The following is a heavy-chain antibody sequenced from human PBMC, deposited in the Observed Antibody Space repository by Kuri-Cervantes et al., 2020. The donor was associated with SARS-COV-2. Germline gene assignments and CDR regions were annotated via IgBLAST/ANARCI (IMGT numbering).Heavy chain of an antibody. CDR3: TTLIDH. CDR2: ISYDGSNK. V-gene: IGHV3-30-3*01. CDR1: GFTFSSYA. Sequence: LSLTCAASGFTFSSYAMHWVRQAPGKGLEWVAVISYDGSNKYYADSVKGRFTISRDNSKNTLYLQMNSLKAEDTAVYYCTTLIDHWGQGALVTVSS. J-gene: IGHJ4*02.